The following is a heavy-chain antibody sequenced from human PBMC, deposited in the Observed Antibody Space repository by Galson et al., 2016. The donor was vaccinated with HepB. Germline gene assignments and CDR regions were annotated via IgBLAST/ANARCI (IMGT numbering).Heavy chain of an antibody. V-gene: IGHV3-23*01. CDR3: AKDLGFLEWLFFDSYYYYGMDV. Sequence: SLRLSCAASGFTFSSYAMSWVRQAPGKGLEWVSAISGSGGSTYYADSVKGRFTISRDNSKNTLYLQMNSLRAEDTAVYYCAKDLGFLEWLFFDSYYYYGMDVWGQGTTATVSS. CDR1: GFTFSSYA. D-gene: IGHD3-3*01. CDR2: ISGSGGST. J-gene: IGHJ6*02.